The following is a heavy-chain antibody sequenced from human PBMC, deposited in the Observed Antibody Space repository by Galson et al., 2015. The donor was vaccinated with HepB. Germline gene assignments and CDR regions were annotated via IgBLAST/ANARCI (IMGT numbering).Heavy chain of an antibody. V-gene: IGHV3-7*03. CDR1: GFTFNNYW. CDR3: ATKGGYRDAFDI. J-gene: IGHJ3*02. D-gene: IGHD5-18*01. Sequence: SLRLSCAASGFTFNNYWMSWVRQAPGKGLEWVANIKQDGSEKYYVDSVKGRFTISRDNAKNSLYLQMNSLRAEDTALYYCATKGGYRDAFDIWGQGTMVTVSS. CDR2: IKQDGSEK.